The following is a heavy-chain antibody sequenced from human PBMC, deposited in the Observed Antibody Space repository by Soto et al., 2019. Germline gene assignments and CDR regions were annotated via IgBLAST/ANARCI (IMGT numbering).Heavy chain of an antibody. CDR2: ISTNSGHT. V-gene: IGHV1-18*04. CDR1: GYTFTNYG. Sequence: VQLVQSGTEVNKPGASVKVSCKASGYTFTNYGITWVRQAPGQGLEWMGWISTNSGHTDYAHKFRGRVTMTKDRSTPTAYMDLRSLRSDDTAVYCCAREEYRQVDHWGQGTLVTVSS. D-gene: IGHD3-16*02. J-gene: IGHJ5*02. CDR3: AREEYRQVDH.